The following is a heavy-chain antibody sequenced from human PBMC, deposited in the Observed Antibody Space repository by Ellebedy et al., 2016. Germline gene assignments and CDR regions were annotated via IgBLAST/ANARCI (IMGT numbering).Heavy chain of an antibody. V-gene: IGHV4-31*03. CDR2: IYNIGST. Sequence: LSXTVSGGSISSGGYYWSWIRQHPGKGLEWIGYIYNIGSTYYNPSLKSRVSISEDTSKNQFSLKLSSVTAADTAVYYCARGSGIHAPYFEYWGQGTLVTVSS. J-gene: IGHJ4*02. CDR1: GGSISSGGYY. CDR3: ARGSGIHAPYFEY. D-gene: IGHD1-26*01.